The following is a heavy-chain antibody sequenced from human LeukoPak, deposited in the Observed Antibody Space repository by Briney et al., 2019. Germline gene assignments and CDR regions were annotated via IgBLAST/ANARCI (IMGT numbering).Heavy chain of an antibody. J-gene: IGHJ4*02. CDR1: GGSISSSSYY. CDR2: IYYSGST. Sequence: PSETLSLTCTVSGGSISSSSYYWGWIRQPPGKGLEWIGSIYYSGSTYYNPSLKSRVTISVDTSKNQFSLKLSSVTAADTAVYYCVRQPRSSSWQGSGFDWGQGTLVTVSS. V-gene: IGHV4-39*01. CDR3: VRQPRSSSWQGSGFD. D-gene: IGHD6-13*01.